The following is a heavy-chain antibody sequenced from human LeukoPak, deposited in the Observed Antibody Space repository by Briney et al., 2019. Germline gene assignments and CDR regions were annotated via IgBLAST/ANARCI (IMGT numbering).Heavy chain of an antibody. CDR2: IYHSGST. CDR1: GGSISSGGYY. V-gene: IGHV4-30-2*01. CDR3: ARPDDYYDSSGAFDI. D-gene: IGHD3-22*01. J-gene: IGHJ3*02. Sequence: SETLSLTCTVSGGSISSGGYYWSWIRQPPGKGLEWIGYIYHSGSTNYNPSLKSRVTISVDTSKNQFSLELSSVTAADTAVYYCARPDDYYDSSGAFDIWGQGTMVTVSS.